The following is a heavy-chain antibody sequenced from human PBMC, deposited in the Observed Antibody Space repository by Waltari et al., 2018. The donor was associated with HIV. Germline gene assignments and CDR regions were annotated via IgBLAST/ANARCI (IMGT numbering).Heavy chain of an antibody. Sequence: EVHLVESGGGLIQPGGSLRISCAASGFTVSSHYMIWVRQAPGKGLEGVSVIYSGGSTYYADSVKGRFTISRDISKNTLYLQMSSLRAEDTAVYYCARLPGAYYYESNGYHFDYWGQGTLVTVSS. CDR3: ARLPGAYYYESNGYHFDY. V-gene: IGHV3-53*01. CDR2: IYSGGST. D-gene: IGHD3-22*01. CDR1: GFTVSSHY. J-gene: IGHJ4*02.